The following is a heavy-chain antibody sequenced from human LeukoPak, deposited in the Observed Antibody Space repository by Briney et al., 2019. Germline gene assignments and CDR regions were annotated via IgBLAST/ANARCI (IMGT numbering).Heavy chain of an antibody. V-gene: IGHV3-7*01. D-gene: IGHD6-13*01. CDR1: GFTFSSYW. J-gene: IGHJ4*02. CDR3: ARDGRGSWYAHKYFDY. CDR2: IKQDGSEK. Sequence: PGGSLRLSCAASGFTFSSYWMSWVRQAPGKGLEWVANIKQDGSEKYYVDSVKGRFTISRDNAKNSLYLQMISLRAEDTAVYYCARDGRGSWYAHKYFDYWGQGTLVTVPS.